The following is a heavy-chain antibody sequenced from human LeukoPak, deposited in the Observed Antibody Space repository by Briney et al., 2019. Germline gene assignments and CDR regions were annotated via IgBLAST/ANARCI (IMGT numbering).Heavy chain of an antibody. D-gene: IGHD2-15*01. CDR3: ASDPRGRGSCFY. CDR2: IIPIFGTA. CDR1: AGTFSSYA. V-gene: IGHV1-69*05. Sequence: SVKVSCKASAGTFSSYAISWVRQAPGQGLEWMGGIIPIFGTANYAQKFQGRVTITTDESTSTAYMELSSLRSEDTAVYYCASDPRGRGSCFYWGQGTLVTVSS. J-gene: IGHJ4*02.